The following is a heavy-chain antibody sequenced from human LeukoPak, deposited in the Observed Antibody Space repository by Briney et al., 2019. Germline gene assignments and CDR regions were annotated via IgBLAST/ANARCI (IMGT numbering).Heavy chain of an antibody. D-gene: IGHD1-26*01. V-gene: IGHV3-30*02. J-gene: IGHJ4*02. CDR1: GFTFSSCG. CDR3: ARTYSGSFYY. Sequence: GGSLRLSCAASGFTFSSCGMHWVRQAPGKGLEWVAFIRNDGSTKFYADSVKGRFTISRDNAANSLYLQMNSLRAEDTAVYYCARTYSGSFYYWGQGTLVTVSS. CDR2: IRNDGSTK.